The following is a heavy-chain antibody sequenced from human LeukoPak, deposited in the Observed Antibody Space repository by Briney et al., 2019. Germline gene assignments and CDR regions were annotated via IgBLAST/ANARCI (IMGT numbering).Heavy chain of an antibody. CDR2: IKLDGSEK. CDR3: ARDQYDTWSRRGNFDS. Sequence: GGSLRLSCVASGFTFGKYWMSWVRQAPGKGLEWVANIKLDGSEKNYVDSEKGRFTISRDNTKNSLYLQMNSLRVEDTAVFYCARDQYDTWSRRGNFDSWGQGTLVIVSS. D-gene: IGHD3-3*01. J-gene: IGHJ4*02. CDR1: GFTFGKYW. V-gene: IGHV3-7*03.